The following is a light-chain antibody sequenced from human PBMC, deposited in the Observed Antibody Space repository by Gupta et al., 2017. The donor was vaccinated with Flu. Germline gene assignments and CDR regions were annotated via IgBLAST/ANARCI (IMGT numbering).Light chain of an antibody. Sequence: EIVLPQSPGTLSLSPGERATLSCRASQSISSGFLTWYQQKPGQTPRLLIYRASSRATGIPDRFSGSGSGTDFTLTISRLEPEDFAVYYCQQYGRSPYTFGQGTKLEIK. J-gene: IGKJ2*01. V-gene: IGKV3-20*01. CDR2: RAS. CDR3: QQYGRSPYT. CDR1: QSISSGF.